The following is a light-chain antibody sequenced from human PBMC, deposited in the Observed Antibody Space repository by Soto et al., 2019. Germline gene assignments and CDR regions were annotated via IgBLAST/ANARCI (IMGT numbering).Light chain of an antibody. CDR3: QQTYDIPPT. CDR1: QSIASF. Sequence: DIQMTQSPSSLSASIGDTVTITCRASQSIASFLNWLQLKPGKAPKLLIYGASTLQSGVPSRFGGSGSGTDFTLTISSLQPEDFATYYCQQTYDIPPTFGQGTKVDVK. J-gene: IGKJ1*01. V-gene: IGKV1-39*01. CDR2: GAS.